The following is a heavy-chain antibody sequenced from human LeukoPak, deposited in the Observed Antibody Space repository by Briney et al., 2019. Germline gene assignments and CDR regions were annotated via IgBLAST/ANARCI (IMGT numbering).Heavy chain of an antibody. J-gene: IGHJ4*02. V-gene: IGHV3-21*01. CDR3: ARDLHYYGSGI. Sequence: GGSLRLSCAASGFTFSSYSMNWVRQAPGKGLEWVSSISSSSSYIYYADSVKGRFAISRDNAKSSLYLQMNSLRAEDTAVYYCARDLHYYGSGIWGQGTLVTVSS. CDR2: ISSSSSYI. D-gene: IGHD3-10*01. CDR1: GFTFSSYS.